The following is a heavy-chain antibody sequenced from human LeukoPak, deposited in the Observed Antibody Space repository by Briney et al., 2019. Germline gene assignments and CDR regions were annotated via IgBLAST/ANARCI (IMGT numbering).Heavy chain of an antibody. Sequence: GGSLRLSCAASGFTFSSYSMNWVRQAPGKGLEWVSSISSSSSYIYYADSVKGRFTISRDNAKNSLYLQMNSLRAEDTAVYYCARVRQQLVQGFGPWGQETLVTVSS. CDR3: ARVRQQLVQGFGP. CDR2: ISSSSSYI. J-gene: IGHJ5*02. CDR1: GFTFSSYS. D-gene: IGHD6-13*01. V-gene: IGHV3-21*01.